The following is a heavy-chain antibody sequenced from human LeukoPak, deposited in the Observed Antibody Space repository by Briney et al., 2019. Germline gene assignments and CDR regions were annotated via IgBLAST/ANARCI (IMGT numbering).Heavy chain of an antibody. CDR1: GYTFTDYY. D-gene: IGHD2-21*01. V-gene: IGHV1-2*02. CDR2: INPDSGGT. CDR3: ARSDCGKYCHGD. Sequence: ASVKVSCKTSGYTFTDYYIHWVRQAPGQGLEWMGWINPDSGGTNYAQKFQGRVTVTSDTSIRTVYMDMSSLRSDDTAVYYCARSDCGKYCHGDWGQGTPVTVSS. J-gene: IGHJ4*02.